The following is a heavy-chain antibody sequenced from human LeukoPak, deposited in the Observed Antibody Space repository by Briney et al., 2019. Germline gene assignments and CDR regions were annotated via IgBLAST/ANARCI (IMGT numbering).Heavy chain of an antibody. J-gene: IGHJ4*02. CDR1: GGSISSYY. CDR2: IYYSGST. CDR3: ARGLAARFDDY. D-gene: IGHD6-6*01. V-gene: IGHV4-59*01. Sequence: PSETLSLTCTVSGGSISSYYWSWIRQPPGKGLEWIGYIYYSGSTNYNPSLKSRVTISVDTSKNQFSLKLSSVTAADTAVYYCARGLAARFDDYWGQGTMVTVSS.